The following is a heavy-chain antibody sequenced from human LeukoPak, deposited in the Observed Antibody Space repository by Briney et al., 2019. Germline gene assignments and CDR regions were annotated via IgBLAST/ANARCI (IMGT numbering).Heavy chain of an antibody. CDR3: ASALIVVVPAASLGAFDI. V-gene: IGHV4-38-2*01. D-gene: IGHD2-2*01. J-gene: IGHJ3*02. CDR1: GYSLSSGYY. CDR2: IYHSGST. Sequence: SETLSLTCAVSGYSLSSGYYWGWIRQPPGKGLEWIGSIYHSGSTYYNPSLKSRVTISVDTSKNQFSLKLSSVTAADTAVYYCASALIVVVPAASLGAFDIWGQGTMVTVSS.